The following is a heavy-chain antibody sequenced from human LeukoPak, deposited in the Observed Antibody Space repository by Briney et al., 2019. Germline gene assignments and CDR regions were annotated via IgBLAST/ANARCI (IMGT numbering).Heavy chain of an antibody. Sequence: GGSLRLSCAASGFTFSSYAMHWVRQAPGKGLEWVAVISYDGSNKYYADSVKGRFTISRDNSKNTLYLQMNSLRAEDTAVYYCANLLRWEPYWGQGTLVTVSS. D-gene: IGHD4-23*01. CDR3: ANLLRWEPY. V-gene: IGHV3-30*04. CDR2: ISYDGSNK. CDR1: GFTFSSYA. J-gene: IGHJ4*02.